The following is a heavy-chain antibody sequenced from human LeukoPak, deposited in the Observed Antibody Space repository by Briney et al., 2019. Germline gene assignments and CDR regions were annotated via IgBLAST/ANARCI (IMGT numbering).Heavy chain of an antibody. CDR1: GFTFSSYA. Sequence: PGRSLRLSCAASGFTFSSYAMHWVRQASGKGLEWVAVISYDGSNKYYADSVKGRFTLSRDNSKNTLYLQMNSLRAEDTAVYYCARGQVLRFLEWLYYFDYWGQGTLVTVSS. CDR2: ISYDGSNK. CDR3: ARGQVLRFLEWLYYFDY. J-gene: IGHJ4*02. V-gene: IGHV3-30-3*01. D-gene: IGHD3-3*01.